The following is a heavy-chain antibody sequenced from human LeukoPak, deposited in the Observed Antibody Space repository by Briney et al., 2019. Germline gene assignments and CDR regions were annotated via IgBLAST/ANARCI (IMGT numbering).Heavy chain of an antibody. CDR2: ISGSGGST. CDR1: GFTFSSYA. Sequence: GRSLRLSCAASGFTFSSYAMSWVRQAPGKGLEWVSAISGSGGSTYYADSVKGRFTISRDKSKNTLYLQMNSLRAEDTAVYYCLPPIGLGYYFDYWGQGTLVTASS. D-gene: IGHD1-26*01. J-gene: IGHJ4*02. V-gene: IGHV3-23*01. CDR3: LPPIGLGYYFDY.